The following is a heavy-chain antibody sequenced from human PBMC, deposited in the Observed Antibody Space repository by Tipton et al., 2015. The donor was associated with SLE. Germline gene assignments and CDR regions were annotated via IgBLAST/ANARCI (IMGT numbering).Heavy chain of an antibody. V-gene: IGHV3-21*03. CDR2: ISDCSSYI. CDR3: AREDGEAFDI. Sequence: SLRLSCAASGFTFSTYAMHWVRQAPGEGLEWVSSISDCSSYIYYSDSVKGRFTISRDNAKNSLYLQMNSLRAEDTAVYYCAREDGEAFDIWGQGTMVTVSS. D-gene: IGHD5-24*01. CDR1: GFTFSTYA. J-gene: IGHJ3*02.